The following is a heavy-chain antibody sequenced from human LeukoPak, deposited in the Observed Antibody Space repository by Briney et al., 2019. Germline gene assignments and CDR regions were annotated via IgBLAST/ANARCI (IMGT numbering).Heavy chain of an antibody. CDR2: IYYSGST. CDR3: ARGAWELPNRGVYFDY. D-gene: IGHD1-26*01. J-gene: IGHJ4*02. Sequence: LETLSLTCTVSGGSISSYYWSWIRQPPGKGLEWIGYIYYSGSTNYNPSLKSRVTISVDTSKNQFSLKLSSVTAADTAVYYCARGAWELPNRGVYFDYWGQGTLVTVSS. CDR1: GGSISSYY. V-gene: IGHV4-59*01.